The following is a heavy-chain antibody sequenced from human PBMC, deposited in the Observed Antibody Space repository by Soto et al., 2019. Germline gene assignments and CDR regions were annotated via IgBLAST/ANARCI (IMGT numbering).Heavy chain of an antibody. CDR3: AVRGMQISSSWYDY. J-gene: IGHJ4*02. Sequence: PGESLKISCKGSGYSFTSYWISWVRQMPGKGLEWMGRIDPSDSYTNYSPSFQGQVTISADKSISTAYLQWSSLKASDTAMYYCAVRGMQISSSWYDYWGQGTLVTVSS. V-gene: IGHV5-10-1*04. CDR2: IDPSDSYT. CDR1: GYSFTSYW. D-gene: IGHD6-13*01.